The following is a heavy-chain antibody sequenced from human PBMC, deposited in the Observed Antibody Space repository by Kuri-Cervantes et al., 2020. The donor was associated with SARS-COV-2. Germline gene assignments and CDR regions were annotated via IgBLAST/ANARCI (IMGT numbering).Heavy chain of an antibody. J-gene: IGHJ6*02. Sequence: GESLKISCAASGFTFSSYGMHWVRQAPGKGLEWVAVISYDGSNKYYADSVKGRFTISRDNSKNTLYLQMNRLTIEDTAVYYCAKVWSGSYSHYYYYAMDVWGQGTTVTVSS. CDR2: ISYDGSNK. CDR3: AKVWSGSYSHYYYYAMDV. V-gene: IGHV3-30*18. CDR1: GFTFSSYG. D-gene: IGHD3-10*01.